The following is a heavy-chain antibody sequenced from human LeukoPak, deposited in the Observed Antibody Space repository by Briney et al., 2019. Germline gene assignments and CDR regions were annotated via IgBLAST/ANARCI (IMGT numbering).Heavy chain of an antibody. CDR3: ARRGMGRITMVRGVLWHY. D-gene: IGHD3-10*01. Sequence: SETLSLTCAVYGGSFSGYYWSWIRQPPGKGLEWIGEISHSGSTNYNPSLKSRVTISVDTSKNQFSLKLSSVTAADTAVYYCARRGMGRITMVRGVLWHYWGQGTLVTVSS. CDR2: ISHSGST. CDR1: GGSFSGYY. V-gene: IGHV4-34*01. J-gene: IGHJ4*02.